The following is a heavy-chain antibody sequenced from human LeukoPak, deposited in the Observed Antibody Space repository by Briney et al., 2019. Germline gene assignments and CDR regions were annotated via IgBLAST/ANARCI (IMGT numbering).Heavy chain of an antibody. D-gene: IGHD3-22*01. CDR3: TRRDYYDSSGYSHIDY. V-gene: IGHV3-73*01. CDR1: GFTFSGSA. CDR2: IRSKDNSYAT. Sequence: GGSLRLSCAASGFTFSGSAMHWVRQASGKGLEWVGRIRSKDNSYATAYAASVKGRFTISRDDSKNTAYLQMDSLKTEDTAVYYCTRRDYYDSSGYSHIDYWGQGTLVTVSS. J-gene: IGHJ4*02.